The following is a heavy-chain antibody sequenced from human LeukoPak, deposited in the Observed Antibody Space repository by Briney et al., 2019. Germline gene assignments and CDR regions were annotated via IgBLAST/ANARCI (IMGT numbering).Heavy chain of an antibody. CDR1: GGSISSSSYY. J-gene: IGHJ4*02. Sequence: PSETLSLTCTVSGGSISSSSYYWGWIRQPPGKGLEWIGSIYYSGSTYYNPSLKSRVTISVDTSKNQFSLKLSSVTAADTAVYYCARRGSYDPLLYYFDYWGQGTLVTVSS. CDR2: IYYSGST. V-gene: IGHV4-39*01. D-gene: IGHD1-26*01. CDR3: ARRGSYDPLLYYFDY.